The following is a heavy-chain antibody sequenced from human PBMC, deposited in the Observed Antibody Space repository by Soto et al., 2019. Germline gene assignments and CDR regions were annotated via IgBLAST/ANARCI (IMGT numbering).Heavy chain of an antibody. CDR2: IIPIFGTA. V-gene: IGHV1-69*01. CDR3: TDSRSSVGYYYYGMDV. D-gene: IGHD6-6*01. J-gene: IGHJ6*02. CDR1: GGTFSSYA. Sequence: QVQLVQSGAEVKKPGSSVKVSCKASGGTFSSYAISWVRQAPGQGLEWMGGIIPIFGTANYAQKFQGRVTITADECTSTAYMGLSSLRSEDTAVYYCTDSRSSVGYYYYGMDVWGQGTTVTVSS.